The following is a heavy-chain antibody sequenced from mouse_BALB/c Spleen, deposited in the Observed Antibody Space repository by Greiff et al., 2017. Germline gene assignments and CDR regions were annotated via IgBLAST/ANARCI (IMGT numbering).Heavy chain of an antibody. V-gene: IGHV1-12*01. J-gene: IGHJ1*01. CDR1: GYTFTSYN. Sequence: QVQLQQPGAELVKPGASVKMSCKASGYTFTSYNMHWVKQTPGQGLEWIGAIYPGNGDTSYNQKFKGKATLTADKSSSTAYMQLSSLTSEDSAVYYCARWYYGSSYWYFDVWGAGTTVTVSS. CDR2: IYPGNGDT. CDR3: ARWYYGSSYWYFDV. D-gene: IGHD1-1*01.